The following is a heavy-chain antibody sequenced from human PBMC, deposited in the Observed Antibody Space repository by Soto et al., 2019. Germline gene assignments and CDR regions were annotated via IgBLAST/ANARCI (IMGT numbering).Heavy chain of an antibody. D-gene: IGHD6-6*01. V-gene: IGHV3-23*01. Sequence: GGSLRLSCAASGFTFSSYAMSWVRQAPGKGLEWVSAISGSGGSTYYADSVKGRFTISRDNSKNTLYLQMNSLGAEDTAVYYCAKVRNLSRYSSSRYFDYWGQGTLVTVSS. J-gene: IGHJ4*02. CDR1: GFTFSSYA. CDR2: ISGSGGST. CDR3: AKVRNLSRYSSSRYFDY.